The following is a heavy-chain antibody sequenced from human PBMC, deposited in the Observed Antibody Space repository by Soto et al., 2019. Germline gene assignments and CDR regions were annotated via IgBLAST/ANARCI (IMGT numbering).Heavy chain of an antibody. D-gene: IGHD4-17*01. J-gene: IGHJ4*02. CDR3: ARRSVTSDY. Sequence: ASVKVSCKASGYTFTSYDINWERQATGQGLEWMGWMNPNSVNTGYAQKFQGRVTMTRNTCISTAYMELSSLRSEDTAVYYCARRSVTSDYWGQGTLVAVSS. CDR2: MNPNSVNT. V-gene: IGHV1-8*01. CDR1: GYTFTSYD.